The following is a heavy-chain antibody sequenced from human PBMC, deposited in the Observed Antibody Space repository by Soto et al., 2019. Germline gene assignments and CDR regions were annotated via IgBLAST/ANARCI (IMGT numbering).Heavy chain of an antibody. D-gene: IGHD3-22*01. Sequence: SETLSLTCTVSGGSISSSSYYWGWIRQPPGKGLEWIGSIYYSGSTYYNPSLKSRVTISVDTSKNQFSLKLSSVTAADTAVYYCARTWIGGDSSGYYFFDYWGQGTLVTVSS. CDR3: ARTWIGGDSSGYYFFDY. V-gene: IGHV4-39*07. CDR1: GGSISSSSYY. CDR2: IYYSGST. J-gene: IGHJ4*02.